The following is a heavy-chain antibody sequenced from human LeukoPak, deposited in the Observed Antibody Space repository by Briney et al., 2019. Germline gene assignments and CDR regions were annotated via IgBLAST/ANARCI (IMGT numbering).Heavy chain of an antibody. Sequence: GASVKVSCKTSGYTSTTYGISWVRQAAGQWLELMGWSSAYNGNTNHAQKLQGRVTMTTDASTSTAYMELRSLRSDDTAVYYCARDRGNYDSSDPLDYWGQGTLVTVSS. D-gene: IGHD3-22*01. CDR1: GYTSTTYG. V-gene: IGHV1-18*01. CDR2: SSAYNGNT. J-gene: IGHJ4*02. CDR3: ARDRGNYDSSDPLDY.